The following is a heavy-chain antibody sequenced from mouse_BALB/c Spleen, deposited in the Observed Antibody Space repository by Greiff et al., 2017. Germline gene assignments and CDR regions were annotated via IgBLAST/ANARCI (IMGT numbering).Heavy chain of an antibody. V-gene: IGHV3-8*02. J-gene: IGHJ3*01. CDR3: ARGDDGYSAWFAY. CDR1: GDSITSGY. CDR2: ISYSGST. Sequence: EVHLVESGPSLVKPSQTLSLTCSVTGDSITSGYWNWIRKFPGNKLEYMGYISYSGSTYYNPSLKSRISITRDTSKNQYYLQLNSVTTEDTATYYCARGDDGYSAWFAYWGQGTLVTVSA. D-gene: IGHD2-3*01.